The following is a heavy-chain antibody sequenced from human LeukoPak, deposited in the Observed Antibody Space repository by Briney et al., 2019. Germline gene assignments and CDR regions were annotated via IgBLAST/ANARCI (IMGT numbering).Heavy chain of an antibody. CDR2: IYYSGIT. J-gene: IGHJ5*02. Sequence: SETLSLTCTVSGGSISSTTYYWGWIRQPPGKGLEWIGNIYYSGITYDNPSLKSRVTISVDTSKNQFSLKLSSVTAADTAVYYCARVRSEGATPWFDPWGQGTLVTVSS. CDR1: GGSISSTTYY. CDR3: ARVRSEGATPWFDP. D-gene: IGHD1-26*01. V-gene: IGHV4-39*07.